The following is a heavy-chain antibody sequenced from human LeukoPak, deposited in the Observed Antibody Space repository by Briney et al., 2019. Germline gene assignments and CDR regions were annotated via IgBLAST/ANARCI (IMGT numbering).Heavy chain of an antibody. D-gene: IGHD4-23*01. CDR3: ARDYGGNSYGLDY. CDR1: GFTFSSYE. V-gene: IGHV3-48*03. CDR2: ISSSGNTI. Sequence: GGSLRLSCAASGFTFSSYEMNWVRQAPGKGLEWVSYISSSGNTIYYADSVKGRFTISRDNAKNSLYLQMNSLRAEDTAVYYCARDYGGNSYGLDYWGQGTLVTVSS. J-gene: IGHJ4*02.